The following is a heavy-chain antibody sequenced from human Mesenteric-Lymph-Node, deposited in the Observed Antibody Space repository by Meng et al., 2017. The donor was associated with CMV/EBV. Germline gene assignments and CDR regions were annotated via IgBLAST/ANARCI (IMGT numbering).Heavy chain of an antibody. CDR1: GFTFSTYA. CDR3: AKDRFFNDMDYFDN. J-gene: IGHJ4*02. D-gene: IGHD3-3*01. Sequence: GGSLRLSCAASGFTFSTYAMHWVRQAPGKGLEWVSFISWNSGNINYADSVKGRFTISRDNAKNSLYLQMNSLRPEDTDFYYCAKDRFFNDMDYFDNWGQGTLVTVSS. V-gene: IGHV3-9*01. CDR2: ISWNSGNI.